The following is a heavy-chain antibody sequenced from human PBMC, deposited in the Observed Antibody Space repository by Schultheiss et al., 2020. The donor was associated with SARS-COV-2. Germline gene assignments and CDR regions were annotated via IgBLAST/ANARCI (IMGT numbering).Heavy chain of an antibody. CDR2: ISGSGGST. V-gene: IGHV3-48*03. CDR3: ARGGEYSSSSSWFDP. J-gene: IGHJ5*02. Sequence: GGSLRLSCAASGFTFSSYEMNWVRQAPGKGLEWVSAISGSGGSTYYADSVKGRFTISRDNAKNSLYLQMNSLRDEDTAVYYCARGGEYSSSSSWFDPWGQGTLVTVSS. D-gene: IGHD6-6*01. CDR1: GFTFSSYE.